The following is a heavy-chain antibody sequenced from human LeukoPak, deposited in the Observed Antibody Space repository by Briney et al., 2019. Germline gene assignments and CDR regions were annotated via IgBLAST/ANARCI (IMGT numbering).Heavy chain of an antibody. V-gene: IGHV3-23*01. CDR2: ISGSGGST. D-gene: IGHD6-13*01. CDR3: ATVYSSSWPIYYYYYYGMDV. J-gene: IGHJ6*04. CDR1: GFTFSSYA. Sequence: PGGSLRLSCAASGFTFSSYATSWVRQAPGKGLEWVSAISGSGGSTYYADSVKGRFTISRDNSKNTLYLQMNSLRAEDTAVYYCATVYSSSWPIYYYYYYGMDVWGKGTTVTVSS.